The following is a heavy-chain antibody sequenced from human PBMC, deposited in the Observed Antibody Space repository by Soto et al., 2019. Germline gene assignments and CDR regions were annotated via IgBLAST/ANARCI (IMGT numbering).Heavy chain of an antibody. V-gene: IGHV3-30*18. CDR2: ISYDGNYI. Sequence: GGSLRLSCEASGFAFSSYAMHWVRKAPGRGLEWVGVISYDGNYIYYADSVKGRFTIPRDNSKNTLYVQVNSLRPEDTAVYYCAKGILSATIGPYAMDVWGQGTTVTVSS. CDR3: AKGILSATIGPYAMDV. J-gene: IGHJ6*02. CDR1: GFAFSSYA. D-gene: IGHD3-16*01.